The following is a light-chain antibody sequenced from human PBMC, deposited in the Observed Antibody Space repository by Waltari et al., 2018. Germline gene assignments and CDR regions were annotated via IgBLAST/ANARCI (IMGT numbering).Light chain of an antibody. CDR2: EVS. CDR1: SSHVGRYNL. CDR3: CSYATGSLNYV. J-gene: IGLJ1*01. Sequence: QSALTHPASVSGSPGQSITIPRTGTSSHVGRYNLVSWYPHHPGKAPKLMLYEVSKRPSGVSNRFSGSKSGNTASLTISGLQAEDEADYYCCSYATGSLNYVFGTGTKVTVL. V-gene: IGLV2-23*02.